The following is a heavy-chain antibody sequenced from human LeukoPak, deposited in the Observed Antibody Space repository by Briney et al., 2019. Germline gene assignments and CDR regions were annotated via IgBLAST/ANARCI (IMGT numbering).Heavy chain of an antibody. J-gene: IGHJ4*02. CDR1: GGSISSRNW. V-gene: IGHV4-4*02. D-gene: IGHD4-23*01. CDR2: IYHSGST. Sequence: SETLSLTCAVSGGSISSRNWWSWVRQPPGKGLEWIGEIYHSGSTNYNPSLKSRVTMSVDQSKNHFSLKLNSVTAADTAVYYCAGGHMVTVVTNWGQGTLVTVSS. CDR3: AGGHMVTVVTN.